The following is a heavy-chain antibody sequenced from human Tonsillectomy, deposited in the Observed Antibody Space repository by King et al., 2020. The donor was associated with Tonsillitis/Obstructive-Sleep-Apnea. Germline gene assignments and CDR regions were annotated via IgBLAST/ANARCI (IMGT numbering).Heavy chain of an antibody. J-gene: IGHJ3*02. CDR3: ARDRDCSSTSCYNVFDI. D-gene: IGHD2-2*02. Sequence: VQLVESGGGLVQPGRSLRLSCAASGFTFSTYAMHWVRQAPGKGLEWVAVISYDGSNKYYADSVKGRFTISRDNSKNTLYLQMNSLRDEDTAVYYCARDRDCSSTSCYNVFDIWGQGTMITVSS. CDR2: ISYDGSNK. V-gene: IGHV3-30*04. CDR1: GFTFSTYA.